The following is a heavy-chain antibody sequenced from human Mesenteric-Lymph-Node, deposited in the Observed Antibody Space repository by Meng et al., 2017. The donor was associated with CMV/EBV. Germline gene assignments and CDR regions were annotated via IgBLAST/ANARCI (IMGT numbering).Heavy chain of an antibody. D-gene: IGHD2-2*01. Sequence: GESLKISCAASGFTVSSNYMSWVRQAPGKGLEWVSVIYSGGSTYYADSVKGRFTISRDNAKKSLCLQMNGLRAEDTAVHSCARDLALYQLLLIILWGQGTLVTVSS. V-gene: IGHV3-53*01. J-gene: IGHJ4*02. CDR2: IYSGGST. CDR3: ARDLALYQLLLIIL. CDR1: GFTVSSNY.